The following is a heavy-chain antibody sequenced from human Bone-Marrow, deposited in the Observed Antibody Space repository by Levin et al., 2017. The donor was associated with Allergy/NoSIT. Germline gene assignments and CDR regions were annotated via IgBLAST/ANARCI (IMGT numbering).Heavy chain of an antibody. CDR2: ISGSGGST. CDR1: GFTFSSYA. J-gene: IGHJ5*02. D-gene: IGHD4-17*01. Sequence: PGESLKISCAASGFTFSSYAMSWVRQAPGKGLEWVSAISGSGGSTYYADSVKGRFTISRDNSKNTLYLQMNSLRAEDTAVYYCAKKGMTTVTFFDPWGQGTLVTVSS. CDR3: AKKGMTTVTFFDP. V-gene: IGHV3-23*01.